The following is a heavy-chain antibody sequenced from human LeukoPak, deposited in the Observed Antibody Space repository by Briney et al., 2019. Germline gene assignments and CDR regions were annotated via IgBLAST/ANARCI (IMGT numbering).Heavy chain of an antibody. J-gene: IGHJ5*02. CDR1: GYTFTGYY. Sequence: ASVQVSCKASGYTFTGYYMHWVRQAPGQGLEWMGWINPNSGGTNYAQKFQGRVTMTRDTSKNQFSLKLSSVTAADTAVYYCARDGGGFGELSLNWFDPWGQGTLVTVSS. D-gene: IGHD3-10*01. V-gene: IGHV1-2*02. CDR3: ARDGGGFGELSLNWFDP. CDR2: INPNSGGT.